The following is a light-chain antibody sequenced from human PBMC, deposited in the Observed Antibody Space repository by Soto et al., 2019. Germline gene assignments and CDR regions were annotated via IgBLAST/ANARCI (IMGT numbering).Light chain of an antibody. Sequence: EIVITQSPATLSVSPGERATLSCAASQSVSSNLAWYQQKPGQAPRLLIFGASSRDTGIPDRFSGSGSGTDFTLPISRLEPEDFSVYYCQQYGSSPWTFGQGTKVDI. V-gene: IGKV3-20*01. CDR3: QQYGSSPWT. CDR1: QSVSSN. J-gene: IGKJ1*01. CDR2: GAS.